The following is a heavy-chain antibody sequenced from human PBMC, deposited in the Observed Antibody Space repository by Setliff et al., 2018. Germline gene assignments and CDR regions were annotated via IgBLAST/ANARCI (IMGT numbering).Heavy chain of an antibody. V-gene: IGHV1-2*02. CDR2: INPNSGGT. D-gene: IGHD3-22*01. CDR3: ARDRVPITMIVVVTPNYYMDV. Sequence: GASVKVSCKASGYTLTGYYMHWVRQAPGQGLEWMGWINPNSGGTNYAQKFQGRVTMTRDTSISTAYMELSRLRSDDTAVYYCARDRVPITMIVVVTPNYYMDVWGKGTTVTVSS. CDR1: GYTLTGYY. J-gene: IGHJ6*03.